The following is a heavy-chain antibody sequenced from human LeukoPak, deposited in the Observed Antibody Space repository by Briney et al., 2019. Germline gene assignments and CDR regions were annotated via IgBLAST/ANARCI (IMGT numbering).Heavy chain of an antibody. CDR1: GFTFSSYW. J-gene: IGHJ4*02. D-gene: IGHD5-18*01. V-gene: IGHV3-7*03. Sequence: PGGSLRLSCAASGFTFSSYWMCWVRQAPGKGLEWVANIKQDGSEKYYVDSVKGRFTISRDNAKNSLYLQMNSLRAEDTAVYYCARDQYSYGLTFDYWGQGTLVTVSS. CDR2: IKQDGSEK. CDR3: ARDQYSYGLTFDY.